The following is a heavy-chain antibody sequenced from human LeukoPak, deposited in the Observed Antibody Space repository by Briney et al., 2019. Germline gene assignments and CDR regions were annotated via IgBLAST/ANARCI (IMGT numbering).Heavy chain of an antibody. J-gene: IGHJ4*02. CDR2: IKKDGSEK. CDR1: GFTFSSHW. Sequence: GGSLRLSCAASGFTFSSHWMSWVRQAPGKGLEWVANIKKDGSEKYYVDSVKGRFTISRDNAKTSLYLQMDSLRAEDTATYYCATYRQIQVPFEFWGQGTLVTVSS. V-gene: IGHV3-7*03. D-gene: IGHD5-18*01. CDR3: ATYRQIQVPFEF.